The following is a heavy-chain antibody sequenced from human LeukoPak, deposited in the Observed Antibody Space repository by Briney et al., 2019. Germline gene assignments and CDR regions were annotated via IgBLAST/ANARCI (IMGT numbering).Heavy chain of an antibody. CDR1: GFTFSSYE. CDR2: ISSSGSTI. J-gene: IGHJ4*02. CDR3: ASELAAAAGAIDY. V-gene: IGHV3-48*03. D-gene: IGHD6-13*01. Sequence: GGSLRLSCAASGFTFSSYEMNWVRQAPGKGLEWVSYISSSGSTIYYADSVKGRFTISRDNAKNSLYLQMNSLRAEDTAVYHCASELAAAAGAIDYWGQGTLVTVSS.